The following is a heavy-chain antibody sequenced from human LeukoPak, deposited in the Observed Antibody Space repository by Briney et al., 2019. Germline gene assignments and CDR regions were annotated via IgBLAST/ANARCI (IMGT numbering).Heavy chain of an antibody. CDR2: ISAYNGNT. V-gene: IGHV1-18*01. CDR3: ARAENYDFWSGYYKGGYNWFDP. CDR1: GYTFTSYG. D-gene: IGHD3-3*01. Sequence: ASVKVSCKASGYTFTSYGISWVRQAPGQGLEWMGWISAYNGNTNYAQKLQGRATMTTDTSTSTAYMELRSLGSDDTAVYYCARAENYDFWSGYYKGGYNWFDPWGQGTLVTVSS. J-gene: IGHJ5*02.